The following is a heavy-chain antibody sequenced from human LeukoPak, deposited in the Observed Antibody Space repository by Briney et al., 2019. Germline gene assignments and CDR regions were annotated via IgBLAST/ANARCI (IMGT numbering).Heavy chain of an antibody. Sequence: GGSLRLSCAASGFTFSSYAMHWVRQAPGKGLEWVAVMSYDGSNKYYADSVKGRFTISRDNSKNTLYLQMNSLRAEDTAVYYCARDRGGCSGGSCSYYFDYWGQGTLVTVSS. D-gene: IGHD2-15*01. CDR3: ARDRGGCSGGSCSYYFDY. J-gene: IGHJ4*02. CDR1: GFTFSSYA. CDR2: MSYDGSNK. V-gene: IGHV3-30-3*01.